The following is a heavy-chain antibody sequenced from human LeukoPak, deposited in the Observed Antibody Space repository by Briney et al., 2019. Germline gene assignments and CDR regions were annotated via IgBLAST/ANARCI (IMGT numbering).Heavy chain of an antibody. CDR1: GGSISSGGYY. CDR3: ARGIWEGDYVWVSYRCFDY. Sequence: SETLPLTCTVSGGSISSGGYYWSWIRQHPGKGLEWIGYIYYSGSTYYNPSLKGRVTIEADRSKNQFSLKPVSVTAADTAVYYWARGIWEGDYVWVSYRCFDYWGQGTLVTVSS. J-gene: IGHJ4*02. D-gene: IGHD3-16*02. CDR2: IYYSGST. V-gene: IGHV4-31*03.